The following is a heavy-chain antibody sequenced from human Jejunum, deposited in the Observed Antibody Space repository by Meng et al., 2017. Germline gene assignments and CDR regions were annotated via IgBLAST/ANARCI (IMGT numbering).Heavy chain of an antibody. CDR1: GFPFKTRW. CDR2: IDDDGNTI. V-gene: IGHV3-74*01. Sequence: EVQLVGSGGGLVQPGGSLRLSCAASGFPFKTRWMHWVRQAPGRGLEWVSRIDDDGNTIDYAGSVKGRFTISRDNAKNSLYLQMNSLRAEDTAVYYCTTAGAYPFDYWGQGTLVTVSS. J-gene: IGHJ4*02. CDR3: TTAGAYPFDY.